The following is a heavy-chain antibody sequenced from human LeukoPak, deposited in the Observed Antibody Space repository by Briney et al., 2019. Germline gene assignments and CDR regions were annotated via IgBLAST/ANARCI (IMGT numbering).Heavy chain of an antibody. J-gene: IGHJ4*02. CDR1: GFSFTDYW. Sequence: GGSLRLSCVASGFSFTDYWMNWVRQAPGKGLEWVANIKQDGSDKYYVDSVKGRFTISRDNAKNSLYLQMNSLGAEDTAVYYCAREVGSGWSLNFDCWGQGTLVTVSS. D-gene: IGHD6-19*01. CDR2: IKQDGSDK. CDR3: AREVGSGWSLNFDC. V-gene: IGHV3-7*01.